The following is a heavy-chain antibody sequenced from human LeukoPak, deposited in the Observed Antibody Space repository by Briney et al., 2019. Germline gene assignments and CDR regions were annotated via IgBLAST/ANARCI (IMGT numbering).Heavy chain of an antibody. CDR3: ASHQDYDILQGLGY. J-gene: IGHJ4*02. CDR2: IIPILGIA. V-gene: IGHV1-69*04. CDR1: GGTFSSYA. D-gene: IGHD3-9*01. Sequence: GASVKVSCKASGGTFSSYAISWVRQAPGQGLEWMGRIIPILGIANYAQKFQGRVTITADKSTSTAYMELSSLRSEDTAVYYCASHQDYDILQGLGYWGRGTLVTVSS.